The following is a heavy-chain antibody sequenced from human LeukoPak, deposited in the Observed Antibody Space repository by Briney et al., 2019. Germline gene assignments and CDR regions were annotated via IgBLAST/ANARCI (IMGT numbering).Heavy chain of an antibody. CDR1: GGSISSYY. J-gene: IGHJ4*02. Sequence: SETLSLTCTVSGGSISSYYWSWIRQPPGKGLEWIGYIYYSGSTNYNPSLKSRVTISVGTSKNQFSLKLSSVTAADTAVYYCARSLLASRRYYFDYWGQGTLVTVSS. D-gene: IGHD2-8*02. CDR2: IYYSGST. V-gene: IGHV4-59*08. CDR3: ARSLLASRRYYFDY.